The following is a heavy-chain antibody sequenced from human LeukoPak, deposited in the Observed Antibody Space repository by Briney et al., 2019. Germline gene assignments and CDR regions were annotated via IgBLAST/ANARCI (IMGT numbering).Heavy chain of an antibody. CDR1: GFTFSTYG. D-gene: IGHD4-23*01. CDR2: IGTSRSTI. V-gene: IGHV3-48*02. CDR3: ARHDYGGNSGDY. Sequence: GGSLRLSCAVAGFTFSTYGMNWVRQAPGKGLEWILYIGTSRSTIYYAESVKGRFPISRDNAKNSLYLQMNSLRDEDTAVYYCARHDYGGNSGDYWGQGTLVTVSS. J-gene: IGHJ4*02.